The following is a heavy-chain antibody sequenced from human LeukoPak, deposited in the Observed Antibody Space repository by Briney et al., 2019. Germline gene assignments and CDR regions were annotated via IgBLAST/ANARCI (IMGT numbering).Heavy chain of an antibody. CDR3: AKYGVGGNTDY. CDR2: IGGSGSNT. D-gene: IGHD2/OR15-2a*01. J-gene: IGHJ4*02. CDR1: GFTFTTYA. V-gene: IGHV3-23*01. Sequence: PGGSLRLSCAASGFTFTTYAMSWVRQAPGKGLEWVSAIGGSGSNTYYADSVKGRCTISRDNSKNTLFLQMNSLRAEDTAVYYCAKYGVGGNTDYWGQGTLVTVSS.